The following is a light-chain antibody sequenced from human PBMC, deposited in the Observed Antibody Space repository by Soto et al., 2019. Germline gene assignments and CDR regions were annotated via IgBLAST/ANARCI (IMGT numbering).Light chain of an antibody. V-gene: IGLV2-8*01. CDR1: SSDVGNYNY. CDR2: DVN. Sequence: QSVLTQPPSASGSPGQSVTISCTGTSSDVGNYNYVSWYQQYPGKAPKLMIYDVNKRPSGVPDRFSGSKSGNTASLTVSGLQAEDEADYYCSSYAGNNGIVLGGGTKLTVL. J-gene: IGLJ2*01. CDR3: SSYAGNNGIV.